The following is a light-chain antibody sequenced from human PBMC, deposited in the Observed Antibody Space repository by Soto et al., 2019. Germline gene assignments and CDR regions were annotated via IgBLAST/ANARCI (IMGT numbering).Light chain of an antibody. CDR2: LGS. Sequence: DIVMTQSPLSLPVTPGEPASISCRSSQSLLHSNGYNYLDWYLQKPGQSPQLLIYLGSNRASGVPDRFSGRRSGTDFTLKISRVEAEDVGVYYCMQALQTPVTFGGGTKVEIK. CDR3: MQALQTPVT. V-gene: IGKV2-28*01. J-gene: IGKJ4*01. CDR1: QSLLHSNGYNY.